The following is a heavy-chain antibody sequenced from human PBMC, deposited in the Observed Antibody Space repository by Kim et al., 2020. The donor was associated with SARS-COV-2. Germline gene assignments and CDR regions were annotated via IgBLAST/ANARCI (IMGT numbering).Heavy chain of an antibody. CDR2: T. J-gene: IGHJ4*02. V-gene: IGHV3-23*03. Sequence: TLYAHSAKGLFTISRDNSKDTVYLQMNSRRAEDTAVYYWAKGLAYEPADYWGQGTLVTVSS. CDR3: AKGLAYEPADY. D-gene: IGHD2-2*01.